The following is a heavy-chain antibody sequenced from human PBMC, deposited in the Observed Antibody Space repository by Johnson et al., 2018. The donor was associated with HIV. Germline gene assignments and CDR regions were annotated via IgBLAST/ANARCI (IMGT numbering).Heavy chain of an antibody. CDR2: IKQDGSEK. J-gene: IGHJ3*02. Sequence: VQLVESGGGLVQPGGSLRRSCAASGFTFSSYWMSWVRQAPGKGLEWVANIKQDGSEKYYVDSVKGRFTISRDNAKNSLYLQMNSLRAEDTAVYYCARDRYYDILTGYYNEADAFDIWGQGTMVTVSS. D-gene: IGHD3-9*01. CDR3: ARDRYYDILTGYYNEADAFDI. CDR1: GFTFSSYW. V-gene: IGHV3-7*01.